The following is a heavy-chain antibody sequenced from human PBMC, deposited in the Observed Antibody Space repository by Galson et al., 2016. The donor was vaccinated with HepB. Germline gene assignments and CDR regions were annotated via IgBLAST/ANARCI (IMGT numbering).Heavy chain of an antibody. V-gene: IGHV5-51*01. CDR3: ARRERGCSGGSCIPYYFDA. CDR1: GYTFPNYW. D-gene: IGHD2-15*01. J-gene: IGHJ4*02. Sequence: QSGAEVKKTGESLKISCKASGYTFPNYWIGWVRQLPGKGLEWMGIIYPGDSDTRYSPSFQGQVTISADTSITTAYLQWTSLKASDTAMYYCARRERGCSGGSCIPYYFDAGGQGTLVTVSS. CDR2: IYPGDSDT.